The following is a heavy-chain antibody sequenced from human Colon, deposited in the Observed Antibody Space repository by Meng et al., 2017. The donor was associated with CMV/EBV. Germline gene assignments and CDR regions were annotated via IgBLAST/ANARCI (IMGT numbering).Heavy chain of an antibody. CDR1: GGSITSTSHY. J-gene: IGHJ5*01. D-gene: IGHD3-3*01. CDR2: IYYSGNT. V-gene: IGHV4-39*07. CDR3: VREGGSGFLEWLSTFDS. Sequence: SETLSLTCTVSGGSITSTSHYWAWIRQPPGKGLEWIGSIYYSGNTFYNPSLGSRVTMLMDTSYNQFSLKMTSVTAADTAVYYCVREGGSGFLEWLSTFDSWGQGTLVTVSS.